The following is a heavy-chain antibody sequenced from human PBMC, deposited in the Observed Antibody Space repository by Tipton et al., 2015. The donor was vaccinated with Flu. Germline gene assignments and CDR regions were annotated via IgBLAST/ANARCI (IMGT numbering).Heavy chain of an antibody. CDR3: ARDPSLGMPDYFDS. J-gene: IGHJ4*02. CDR1: GDSIGSVYY. D-gene: IGHD2-2*01. Sequence: TLSLTCSVSGDSIGSVYYWGWIRQPPGKGLEWIGNIHRTGSTYYNPSLTSRVTISVDTSKNQFSLRLTSVTAADTAIYYCARDPSLGMPDYFDSWGQGILVTASS. V-gene: IGHV4-38-2*02. CDR2: IHRTGST.